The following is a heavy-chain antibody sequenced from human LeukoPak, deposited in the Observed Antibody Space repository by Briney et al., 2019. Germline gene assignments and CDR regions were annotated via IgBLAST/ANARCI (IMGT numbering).Heavy chain of an antibody. CDR3: ARANCGGGSCYSDY. V-gene: IGHV4-31*03. J-gene: IGHJ4*02. D-gene: IGHD2-15*01. CDR2: IYYSGST. CDR1: GGSISSGGYY. Sequence: KPSETLSRTCSVSGGSISSGGYYWSWIRQHPGKGLEWIGYIYYSGSTYYNPSLKSRVTISVDTSKNQFSLKLSSVTAADTAVYYCARANCGGGSCYSDYWGQGTLVTVSS.